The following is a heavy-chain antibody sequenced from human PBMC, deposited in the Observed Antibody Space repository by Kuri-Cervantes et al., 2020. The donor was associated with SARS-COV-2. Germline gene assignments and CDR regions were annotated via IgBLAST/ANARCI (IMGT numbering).Heavy chain of an antibody. CDR3: AKFAKVLLWFGDHYYFDY. CDR1: GFTFSDYY. Sequence: GGSLRLSCAASGFTFSDYYMSWIRQAPGKGLEWVSYISSSGGIYMQYADSVKGRFTISRDNAKKSLYLEMNSLRAEDTAVYYCAKFAKVLLWFGDHYYFDYWGQGTLVTVSS. J-gene: IGHJ4*02. V-gene: IGHV3-11*01. D-gene: IGHD3-10*01. CDR2: ISSSGGIYM.